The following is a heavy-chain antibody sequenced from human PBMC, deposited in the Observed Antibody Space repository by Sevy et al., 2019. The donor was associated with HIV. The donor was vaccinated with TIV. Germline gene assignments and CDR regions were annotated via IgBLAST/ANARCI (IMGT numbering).Heavy chain of an antibody. Sequence: SETLSLTCSVSGGTIVSSGHYWGWMRQTPGKGLEWIGSIYYNGHTYYNPSLNSRLTISIDTSKNQFSLNLSSVTAADTAIYFCARGAGGYDYDYGMDVWGQGTTVTVSS. J-gene: IGHJ6*02. CDR1: GGTIVSSGHY. V-gene: IGHV4-39*01. CDR2: IYYNGHT. CDR3: ARGAGGYDYDYGMDV. D-gene: IGHD5-12*01.